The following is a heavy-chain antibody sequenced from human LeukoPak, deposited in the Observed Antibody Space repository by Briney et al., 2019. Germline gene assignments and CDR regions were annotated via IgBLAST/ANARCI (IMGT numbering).Heavy chain of an antibody. Sequence: SETLSLTCSVSGGSISSGSYYWSWIRQPAGKGLEWIGRIYSSGSTNYNPSLKSRLSISVDTSKSQFSLKLSSVTAADTAVYYCAREVPLDSSSWYSWFDPWGQGNLVTVSS. V-gene: IGHV4-61*02. D-gene: IGHD6-13*01. CDR1: GGSISSGSYY. CDR3: AREVPLDSSSWYSWFDP. J-gene: IGHJ5*02. CDR2: IYSSGST.